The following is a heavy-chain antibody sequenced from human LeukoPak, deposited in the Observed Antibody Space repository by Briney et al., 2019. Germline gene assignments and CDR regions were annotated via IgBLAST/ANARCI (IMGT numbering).Heavy chain of an antibody. CDR3: ARGRLGRQHASFFDS. CDR1: DGSMGTYY. V-gene: IGHV4-59*08. CDR2: IYYSGST. D-gene: IGHD2-2*01. J-gene: IGHJ4*02. Sequence: SETLSLTRSVSDGSMGTYYWGWIRQPPGKGLEWIGYIYYSGSTTYNPSLKSRVTVSVDTSKSQFSLKLTSMTAADTAVYYCARGRLGRQHASFFDSWGQGTLVTVSS.